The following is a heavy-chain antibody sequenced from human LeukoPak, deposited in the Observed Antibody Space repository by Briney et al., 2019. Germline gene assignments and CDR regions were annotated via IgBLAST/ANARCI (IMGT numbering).Heavy chain of an antibody. CDR3: ASEPSRSWYGAFDI. CDR1: GGTFSSYA. J-gene: IGHJ3*02. Sequence: ASVKVSCKASGGTFSSYAISWVRQAPGQGLEWMGGIIPIFGTANYAQKFQGRVTITADESTSTAYMELSSLRSEDTAVYYCASEPSRSWYGAFDIWGQGTMVTVSS. CDR2: IIPIFGTA. V-gene: IGHV1-69*13. D-gene: IGHD6-13*01.